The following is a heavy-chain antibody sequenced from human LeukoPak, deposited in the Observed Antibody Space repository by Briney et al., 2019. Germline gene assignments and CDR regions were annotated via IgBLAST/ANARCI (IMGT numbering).Heavy chain of an antibody. CDR2: INGDASNT. J-gene: IGHJ4*02. Sequence: PGGSLRLSCAASGLTFNSYWMHWVRQVAGKGLVWVARINGDASNTTYADSVKGRFTISRDNSKNTLYLQMNSLRAEDTAVYYCARDRGSGLDYWGQGTLVTVSS. V-gene: IGHV3-74*03. D-gene: IGHD3-10*01. CDR3: ARDRGSGLDY. CDR1: GLTFNSYW.